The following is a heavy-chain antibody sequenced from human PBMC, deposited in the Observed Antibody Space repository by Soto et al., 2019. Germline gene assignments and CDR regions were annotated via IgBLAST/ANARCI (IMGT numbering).Heavy chain of an antibody. D-gene: IGHD1-26*01. CDR1: GDSVGNGPYY. CDR2: IYYSGST. J-gene: IGHJ6*02. Sequence: QVRLQESGPGLVKPSETLSLSCLVSGDSVGNGPYYGSWIRQSPGEGLELIAYIYYSGSTNVNPSLESRFQISIDMSKNQFFLELRSVTAADAAVYFCARVGSSCHSGGCYYYYGLGVWGQGTTVAISS. V-gene: IGHV4-61*01. CDR3: ARVGSSCHSGGCYYYYGLGV.